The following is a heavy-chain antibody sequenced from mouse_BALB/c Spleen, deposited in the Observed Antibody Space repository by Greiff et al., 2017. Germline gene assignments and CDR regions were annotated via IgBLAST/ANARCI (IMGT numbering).Heavy chain of an antibody. CDR2: INPSNGGT. CDR1: GYTFTSYY. J-gene: IGHJ3*01. CDR3: TRDAWFAY. Sequence: VQLQQPGAELVKPGASVKLSCKASGYTFTSYYMYWVKQRPGQGLEWIGGINPSNGGTNFNEKFKSKATLTVDKSSSTAYMQLSSLTSEDSAVYYCTRDAWFAYWGQGTLVTVSA. V-gene: IGHV1S81*02.